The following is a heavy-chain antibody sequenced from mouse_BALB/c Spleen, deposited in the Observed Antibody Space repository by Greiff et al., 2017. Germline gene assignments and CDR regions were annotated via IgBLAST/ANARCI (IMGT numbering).Heavy chain of an antibody. CDR2: IDPANGNT. V-gene: IGHV14-3*02. J-gene: IGHJ2*01. CDR3: ASRLLPLTGDY. CDR1: GFNIKDTY. D-gene: IGHD2-3*01. Sequence: EVQLQQSGAELVKPGASVKLSCTASGFNIKDTYMHWVKQRPEQGLEWIGRIDPANGNTKYDPKFQGKATITADTSSNTAYLQLSSLTSEDTAVYYCASRLLPLTGDYGGQGTTLTVSS.